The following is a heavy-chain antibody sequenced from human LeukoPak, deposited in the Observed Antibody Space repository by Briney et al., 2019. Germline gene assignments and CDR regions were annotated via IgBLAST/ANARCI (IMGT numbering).Heavy chain of an antibody. D-gene: IGHD3-22*01. CDR3: ARSGLGGYYDSSGYYSY. V-gene: IGHV1-18*01. J-gene: IGHJ4*02. Sequence: ASVKVSCKASRSTFTTYDINWVRQAPGQGLEWMGWISAYNGNTNYAQKLQGRVTMTTGTSTSTAYMELRSLRSDDTAVYYCARSGLGGYYDSSGYYSYWGQGTLVTVSS. CDR2: ISAYNGNT. CDR1: RSTFTTYD.